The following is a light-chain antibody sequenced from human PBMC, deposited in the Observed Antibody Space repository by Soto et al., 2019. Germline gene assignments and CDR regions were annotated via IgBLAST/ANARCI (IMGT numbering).Light chain of an antibody. CDR3: SSYAGSARIL. CDR2: EVS. V-gene: IGLV2-8*01. CDR1: SSDVGGYNY. Sequence: QSALTQPPSASGSPGQSVTISCTGTSSDVGGYNYVSWYQQHPDKAPTLIIYEVSKRPSGVPDRFSGSKSGNTASLTVSGLQAHDEADYYCSSYAGSARILFGGGTKLTVL. J-gene: IGLJ2*01.